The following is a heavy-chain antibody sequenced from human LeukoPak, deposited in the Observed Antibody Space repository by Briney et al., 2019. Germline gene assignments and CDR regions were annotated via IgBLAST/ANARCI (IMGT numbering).Heavy chain of an antibody. CDR3: AKGVHRYSSSNWFDP. V-gene: IGHV3-23*01. CDR1: GFTFSSYA. J-gene: IGHJ5*02. Sequence: GGSLRLSCAASGFTFSSYAMSWVRQAPGKGLEWVSAISGSGGSTYYADSVKGQFTISRDNSKNTLYLQMNSLRAEDTAVYDYAKGVHRYSSSNWFDPWGQGTLVTVSS. CDR2: ISGSGGST. D-gene: IGHD6-19*01.